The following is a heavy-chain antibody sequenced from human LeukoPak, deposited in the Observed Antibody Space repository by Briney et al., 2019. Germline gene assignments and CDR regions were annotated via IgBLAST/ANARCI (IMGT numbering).Heavy chain of an antibody. CDR3: ARALLSSTYMDV. Sequence: GASVKFSCKASGGTFSSYAISWVRQAPGQGLEWMGGIIPIFGTANYAQKFQGRVTITADESTSTAYMELSSLRSEDTAVYSCARALLSSTYMDVWGKGTTVTVSS. CDR2: IIPIFGTA. J-gene: IGHJ6*03. V-gene: IGHV1-69*13. D-gene: IGHD2-2*01. CDR1: GGTFSSYA.